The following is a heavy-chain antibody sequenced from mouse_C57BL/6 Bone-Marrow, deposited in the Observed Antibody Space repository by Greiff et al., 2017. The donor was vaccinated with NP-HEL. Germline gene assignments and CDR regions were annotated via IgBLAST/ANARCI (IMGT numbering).Heavy chain of an antibody. Sequence: VKLMESGPGLVAPSQSLSITCTVSGFSLTSYAISWVRQPPGKGLEWLGVIWTGGGTNYNSALKSRLSISKDNSKSQVFLKMNSLQTDDTARYYCARKPPITTVVATDWYFDVWGTGTTVTVSS. V-gene: IGHV2-9-1*01. CDR3: ARKPPITTVVATDWYFDV. D-gene: IGHD1-1*01. J-gene: IGHJ1*03. CDR2: IWTGGGT. CDR1: GFSLTSYA.